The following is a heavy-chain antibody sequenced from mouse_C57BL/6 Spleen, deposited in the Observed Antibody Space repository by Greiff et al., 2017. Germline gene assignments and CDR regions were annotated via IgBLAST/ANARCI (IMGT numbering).Heavy chain of an antibody. CDR1: GYTFTDYE. J-gene: IGHJ4*01. CDR2: LDPETGGT. V-gene: IGHV1-15*01. CDR3: TRGTMVSYYAMDY. D-gene: IGHD2-2*01. Sequence: SGAELVRPGASVTLSCKASGYTFTDYEMHWVKQTPVHGLEWIGALDPETGGTAYNQKFKGKAILTADKSSSTAYMELRSLTSEDSAVYYCTRGTMVSYYAMDYWGQGTSVTVSS.